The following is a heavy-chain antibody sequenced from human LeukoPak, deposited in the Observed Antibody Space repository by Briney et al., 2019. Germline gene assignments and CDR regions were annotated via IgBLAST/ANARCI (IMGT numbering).Heavy chain of an antibody. J-gene: IGHJ5*02. CDR3: ATGLLFDP. CDR2: ISYDGSNK. Sequence: GRSLRLSCAASGFTFSSFGMHWVRQAPGKGGEGVAVISYDGSNKYYADSVKGRFTISRDNSKNTLYLQMNSLRAEGTAVYYCATGLLFDPWGQGTPVTVSS. CDR1: GFTFSSFG. V-gene: IGHV3-30*03. D-gene: IGHD2-15*01.